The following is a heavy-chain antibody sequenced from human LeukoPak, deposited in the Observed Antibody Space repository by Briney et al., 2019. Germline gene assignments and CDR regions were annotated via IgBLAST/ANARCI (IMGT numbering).Heavy chain of an antibody. D-gene: IGHD1-26*01. J-gene: IGHJ6*02. V-gene: IGHV3-74*01. CDR3: ARGVSGSYAV. CDR1: GFTFGTYA. CDR2: INSDGSST. Sequence: GGSLRLSCAASGFTFGTYAMNWVRQAPGKGLEWVSRINSDGSSTSYADSAKGRFTISRDNAKNTLYLQMNSLRAEDTAVYYCARGVSGSYAVWGQGTTVTVSS.